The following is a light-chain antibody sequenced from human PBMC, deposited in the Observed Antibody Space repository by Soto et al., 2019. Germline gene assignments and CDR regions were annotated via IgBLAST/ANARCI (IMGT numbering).Light chain of an antibody. J-gene: IGKJ1*01. CDR1: HNVGSRY. V-gene: IGKV3-20*01. CDR3: QQYGSSPRT. Sequence: EIVLTQSPGTLSLSPGERATLSCSASHNVGSRYLAWCQQKPGQAPRLLIYGTSNRATGIPDRFSGSGSGTDFSLTISSLEPGDLAVYYCQQYGSSPRTFGQGTKVDIK. CDR2: GTS.